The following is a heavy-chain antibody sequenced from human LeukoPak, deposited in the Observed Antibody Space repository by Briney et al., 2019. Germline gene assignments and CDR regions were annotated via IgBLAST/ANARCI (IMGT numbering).Heavy chain of an antibody. CDR2: IYHSGST. CDR3: ARSGYYYSKRGFDY. Sequence: SETLSLTCTVSGYSISSGYYWGWIRQPPGKGLEWIGSIYHSGSTYYNPSLKSRVTISVDTSKNQFSLKLSSVTAADAALYYCARSGYYYSKRGFDYWGQGTLVTVSS. J-gene: IGHJ4*02. V-gene: IGHV4-38-2*02. D-gene: IGHD3-22*01. CDR1: GYSISSGYY.